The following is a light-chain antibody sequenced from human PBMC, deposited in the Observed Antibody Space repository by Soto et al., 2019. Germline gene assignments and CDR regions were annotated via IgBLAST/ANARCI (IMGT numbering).Light chain of an antibody. V-gene: IGKV3-15*01. CDR3: HQYNNWPPGT. CDR2: GAS. J-gene: IGKJ2*02. Sequence: EIVMTQSPATLSVSPGERATLSCRASQSISSNLAWYQQKPGQAPSLLLYGASTRATGIPARFSGSGSGTDFTLTISSLQSEDFPVYYCHQYNNWPPGTFGQGTKLEIK. CDR1: QSISSN.